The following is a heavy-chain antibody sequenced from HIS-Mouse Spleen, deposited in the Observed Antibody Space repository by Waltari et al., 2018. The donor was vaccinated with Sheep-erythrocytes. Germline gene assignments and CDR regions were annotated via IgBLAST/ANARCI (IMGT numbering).Heavy chain of an antibody. D-gene: IGHD1-26*01. Sequence: EVQLVESGGGLVQPGGSLRLSCAASGFTFSSYDMHWVRQATGKGLEWVSAIGTAGDTYYPGSVKGRFTISRENAKNSLYLQMNSLRAGDTAVYYCARGGELLLGSHAFDIWGQGTMVTVSS. CDR3: ARGGELLLGSHAFDI. J-gene: IGHJ3*02. CDR1: GFTFSSYD. CDR2: IGTAGDT. V-gene: IGHV3-13*01.